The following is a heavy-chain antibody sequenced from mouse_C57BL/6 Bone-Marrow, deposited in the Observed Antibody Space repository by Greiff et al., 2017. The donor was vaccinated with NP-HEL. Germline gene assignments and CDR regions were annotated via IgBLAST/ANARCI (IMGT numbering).Heavy chain of an antibody. Sequence: EVKLVESGGGLVQPGGSLKLSCAASGFTFSDYYMYWVRQTPEKRLEWVAYISNGGGSTYYPDTVKGRFTISRDNAKNTLYLQMSRLKSEDTAMYYCARHDTTVVAHWYFDVWGTGTTVTVSS. CDR2: ISNGGGST. CDR1: GFTFSDYY. V-gene: IGHV5-12*01. D-gene: IGHD1-1*01. CDR3: ARHDTTVVAHWYFDV. J-gene: IGHJ1*03.